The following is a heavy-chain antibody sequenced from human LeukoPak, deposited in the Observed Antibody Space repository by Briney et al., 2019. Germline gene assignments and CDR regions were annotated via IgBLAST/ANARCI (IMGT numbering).Heavy chain of an antibody. Sequence: SVKVSCKASGGTFSSYAISWVRQAPGQGLEWMGRIIPIFGIANYAQKFQGRVTITADKSTSTAYMELSSLRSEDTAVYYCARDPHGSGWCIDDAFDIWGQGTMVTVSS. D-gene: IGHD6-19*01. J-gene: IGHJ3*02. CDR1: GGTFSSYA. CDR2: IIPIFGIA. CDR3: ARDPHGSGWCIDDAFDI. V-gene: IGHV1-69*04.